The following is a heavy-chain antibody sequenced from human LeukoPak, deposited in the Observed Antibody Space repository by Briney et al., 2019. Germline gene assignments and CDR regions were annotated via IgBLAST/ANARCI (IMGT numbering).Heavy chain of an antibody. Sequence: SGGSLRLSCAASGFTFSSYAMHWVRQAPGKGLEWVAVISYDGSNKYYADSVKGRFTISRDNSKTTLYLQMNSLRAEDTAVYYCARDPAGGYVIGFDYWGQGTLVTVSS. V-gene: IGHV3-30-3*01. J-gene: IGHJ4*02. CDR1: GFTFSSYA. CDR2: ISYDGSNK. CDR3: ARDPAGGYVIGFDY. D-gene: IGHD5-12*01.